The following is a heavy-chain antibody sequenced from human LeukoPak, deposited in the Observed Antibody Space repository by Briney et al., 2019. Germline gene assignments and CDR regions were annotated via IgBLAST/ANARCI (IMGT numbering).Heavy chain of an antibody. J-gene: IGHJ4*02. V-gene: IGHV4-59*01. CDR3: GRSLSSSWQRATQYYFDY. CDR2: IYYSGST. Sequence: ASETLSLTCTVSGGSISSYYWSWIRQPPGKGLEWIGYIYYSGSTNYNPSLKSRVTISVDTSKNQFSLKLSSVTAADTAVYYCGRSLSSSWQRATQYYFDYWGQGTLVTVSS. D-gene: IGHD6-13*01. CDR1: GGSISSYY.